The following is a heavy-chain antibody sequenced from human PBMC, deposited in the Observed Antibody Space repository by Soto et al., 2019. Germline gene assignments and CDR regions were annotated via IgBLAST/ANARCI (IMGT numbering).Heavy chain of an antibody. CDR1: GYTFTSYG. CDR2: IRVYKGNT. V-gene: IGHV1-18*01. J-gene: IGHJ4*02. Sequence: QVQLVQSGAEVKKPGASVKVSGKASGYTFTSYGISWVGQAPGQGLEWMGWIRVYKGNTTDAHKLQGRVTMTTDTPTRTAYMELSGLRSDDKAVYYCSRANGYDSDYWGQGTLVTVSS. D-gene: IGHD5-12*01. CDR3: SRANGYDSDY.